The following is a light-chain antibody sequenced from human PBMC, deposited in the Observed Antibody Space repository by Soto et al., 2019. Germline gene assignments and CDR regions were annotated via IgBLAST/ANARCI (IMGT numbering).Light chain of an antibody. J-gene: IGLJ2*01. Sequence: SYELTQPLSVSVALGQTARITGEGDSIGSKNVHWYQQKPGQAPVLVIYRDFNRPSGIPERFSGSNSGNTATLTISRAQVGDEADFYCQVWDSSTRVIFGGGTKLTVL. V-gene: IGLV3-9*01. CDR1: SIGSKN. CDR3: QVWDSSTRVI. CDR2: RDF.